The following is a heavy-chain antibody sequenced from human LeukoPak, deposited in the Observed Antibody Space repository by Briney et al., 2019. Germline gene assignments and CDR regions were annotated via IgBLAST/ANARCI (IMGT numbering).Heavy chain of an antibody. J-gene: IGHJ4*02. D-gene: IGHD3-10*01. V-gene: IGHV1-46*01. CDR3: ARGEFWAEYYFDY. CDR2: INPIGGTT. CDR1: GYSFTTYY. Sequence: GASVKVSCKASGYSFTTYYMHWVRQAPGQGLEWMGIINPIGGTTTYAQKFQGRVTMTRDMFTSTVYMELSSLRSEDTAVYYCARGEFWAEYYFDYWGQGTLVTVSS.